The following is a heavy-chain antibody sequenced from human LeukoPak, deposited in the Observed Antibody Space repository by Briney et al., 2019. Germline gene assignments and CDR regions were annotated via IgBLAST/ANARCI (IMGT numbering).Heavy chain of an antibody. J-gene: IGHJ4*02. Sequence: SETLSLTCTVSGGSISSYYWSWIRQPPGKGLEWIGYIYYSGSTNYNPSLKGRVTISVDTSKNQFSLKLSSVTAADTAVYYCARGIHDYGDYGGWYYFDYWGQGTLVTVSS. D-gene: IGHD4-17*01. CDR2: IYYSGST. CDR3: ARGIHDYGDYGGWYYFDY. V-gene: IGHV4-59*01. CDR1: GGSISSYY.